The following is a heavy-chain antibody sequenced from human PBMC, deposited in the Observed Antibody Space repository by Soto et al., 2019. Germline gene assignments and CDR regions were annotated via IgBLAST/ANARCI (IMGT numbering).Heavy chain of an antibody. CDR2: VYYSGST. CDR1: GASISSSY. V-gene: IGHV4-59*01. D-gene: IGHD3-22*01. CDR3: ARGYYDSRGQSNTFDI. Sequence: SETLSLTCTVSGASISSSYWSWIRQSPGKGLEWIGHVYYSGSTNYNPSLKSRVTISVDTSKNQFSLKLSSVTAADTAVYYCARGYYDSRGQSNTFDIWGQGTMVTVSS. J-gene: IGHJ3*02.